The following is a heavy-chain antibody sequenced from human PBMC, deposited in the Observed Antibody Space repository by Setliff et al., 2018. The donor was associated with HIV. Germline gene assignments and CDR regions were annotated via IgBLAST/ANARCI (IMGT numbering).Heavy chain of an antibody. Sequence: GESLRLSCAASGFSFDDYTMHWVRQAPGKGLEWVSLISWEDNTTYYADSVKGRFTISRDNSKNSLYLQMDSLRTEDTALYYCAKDMCSSTRCYGTWYYFDYWGQGTLVTVSS. CDR1: GFSFDDYT. CDR2: ISWEDNTT. V-gene: IGHV3-43*01. CDR3: AKDMCSSTRCYGTWYYFDY. D-gene: IGHD2-2*01. J-gene: IGHJ4*02.